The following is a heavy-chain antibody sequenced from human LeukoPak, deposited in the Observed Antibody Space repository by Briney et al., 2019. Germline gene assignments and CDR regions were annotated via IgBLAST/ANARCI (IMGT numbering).Heavy chain of an antibody. J-gene: IGHJ6*03. CDR2: IYYSGST. Sequence: PSETLSLTCTVSGGSISSSSYYWGWIRQPPGKGLEWIGSIYYSGSTYYNPSLKSRVTISVDTSKNQFSLKLSSVTAADTAVYFCARGRLRGLVASITDYMDVWGKGTTVTVSS. V-gene: IGHV4-39*01. CDR3: ARGRLRGLVASITDYMDV. D-gene: IGHD5-12*01. CDR1: GGSISSSSYY.